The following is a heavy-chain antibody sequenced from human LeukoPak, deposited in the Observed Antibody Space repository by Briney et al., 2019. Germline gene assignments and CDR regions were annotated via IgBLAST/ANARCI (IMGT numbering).Heavy chain of an antibody. J-gene: IGHJ3*02. CDR3: AKDARITMIVVVLASAFDI. V-gene: IGHV3-23*01. D-gene: IGHD3-22*01. CDR1: GSTFSSYD. Sequence: PGGSLRLSCAASGSTFSSYDMSWGRQDPGKGLEGVSAIRGSGGSTYYADSVKGRVTISRDKSKNPLYLQMNSLRAEDTAVYYCAKDARITMIVVVLASAFDIWGQGTMVTVSS. CDR2: IRGSGGST.